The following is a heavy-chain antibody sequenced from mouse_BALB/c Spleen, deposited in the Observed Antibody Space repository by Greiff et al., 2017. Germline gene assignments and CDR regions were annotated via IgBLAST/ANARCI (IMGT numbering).Heavy chain of an antibody. CDR1: GFTFSSYY. Sequence: EVMLVESGGGLVKLGGSLKLSCAASGFTFSSYYMSWVRQTPEKRLELVAAINSNGGSTYYPDTVKGRFTISRDNAKNTLYLQMSSLKSEDTALYYCARHSYYGSSPYFDVWGAGTTVTVSS. J-gene: IGHJ1*01. CDR2: INSNGGST. CDR3: ARHSYYGSSPYFDV. V-gene: IGHV5-6-2*01. D-gene: IGHD1-1*01.